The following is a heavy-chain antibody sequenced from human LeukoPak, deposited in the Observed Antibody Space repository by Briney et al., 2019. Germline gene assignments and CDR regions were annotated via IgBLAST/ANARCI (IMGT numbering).Heavy chain of an antibody. CDR2: ISGSGSST. CDR3: TKGGGSSWSWTDY. D-gene: IGHD6-13*01. Sequence: QPGGSLRLSCAASGFTFSSYAMSWVRQAPGKGLEWVSAISGSGSSTYYADSVKGRFTISRDNSKNTLYLRMNRLRAEDTAVYYCTKGGGSSWSWTDYWGQGTLVTVSS. CDR1: GFTFSSYA. V-gene: IGHV3-23*01. J-gene: IGHJ4*02.